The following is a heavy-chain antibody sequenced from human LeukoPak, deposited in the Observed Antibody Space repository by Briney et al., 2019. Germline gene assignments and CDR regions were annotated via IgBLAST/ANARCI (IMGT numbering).Heavy chain of an antibody. J-gene: IGHJ4*02. Sequence: GGSLRLSCAASGFTVSSDYMSWVRQAPGKVLEWVSVIYSGGATYYADSVKGRFTISRDNSKNTLFLQMNSLRAEDTAVYYCARSYYGGNSGYFDLWGQGTLVTVSS. CDR1: GFTVSSDY. CDR3: ARSYYGGNSGYFDL. CDR2: IYSGGAT. D-gene: IGHD4-23*01. V-gene: IGHV3-66*01.